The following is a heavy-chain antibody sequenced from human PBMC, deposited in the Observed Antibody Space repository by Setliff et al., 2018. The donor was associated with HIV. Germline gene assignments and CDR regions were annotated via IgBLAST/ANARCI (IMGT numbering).Heavy chain of an antibody. Sequence: LSLTCAVYGGSFSGDYWVWIRQSPGKGLEWIGDISQTRSTNYDPSLKSRVTISLGTSKNQLSLKLTSVSAADTAVYYCARGRLRTVTSLIKKRASYTWLDPWGQGTLVTVSS. CDR1: GGSFSGDY. CDR2: ISQTRST. CDR3: ARGRLRTVTSLIKKRASYTWLDP. V-gene: IGHV4-34*01. J-gene: IGHJ5*02. D-gene: IGHD3-16*01.